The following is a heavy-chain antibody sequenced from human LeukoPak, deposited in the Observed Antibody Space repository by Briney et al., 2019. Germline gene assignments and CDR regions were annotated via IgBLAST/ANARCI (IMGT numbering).Heavy chain of an antibody. V-gene: IGHV3-33*07. J-gene: IGHJ3*01. CDR2: IWYDGSNK. CDR1: GFTFSSYG. Sequence: GGSLRLSCAASGFTFSSYGMSWVRQAPGKGLEWVAAIWYDGSNKYYVDSVKGRFTISRDNSKNTLYLQMHSLRADDTAVYYCARAVAYYYVSGNYYPGAFDVWGQGTMVTVSS. CDR3: ARAVAYYYVSGNYYPGAFDV. D-gene: IGHD3-10*01.